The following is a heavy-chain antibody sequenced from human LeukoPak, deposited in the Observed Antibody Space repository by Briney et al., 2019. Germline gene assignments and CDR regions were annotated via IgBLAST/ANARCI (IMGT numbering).Heavy chain of an antibody. CDR2: ISSSSSYI. Sequence: PGGSLRLSCAASGFTFSSYSMNWVRQAPGKGLEWVSSISSSSSYIYYADSVKGRFTISRDNAKNSLYLQMNSLRAGDTAVYYCARDLSYPGAIDYWGQGTLVTVSS. V-gene: IGHV3-21*01. CDR3: ARDLSYPGAIDY. CDR1: GFTFSSYS. D-gene: IGHD3-10*01. J-gene: IGHJ4*02.